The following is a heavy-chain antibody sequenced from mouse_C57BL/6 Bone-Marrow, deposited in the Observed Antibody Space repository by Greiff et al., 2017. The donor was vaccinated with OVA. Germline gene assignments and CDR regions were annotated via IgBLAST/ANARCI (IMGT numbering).Heavy chain of an antibody. V-gene: IGHV5-6*02. CDR3: ARRGTVVAMDYFDY. CDR2: ISSGGSYT. J-gene: IGHJ2*01. D-gene: IGHD1-1*01. Sequence: EVKLVESGGYLVKPGGSLKLSCAASGFTFSSYGMSWVRQTPDKRLEWVATISSGGSYTYYPDSVKGRFTISRDNAKNTLYLQMSSLKSEDTAMYYCARRGTVVAMDYFDYWGQGTTLTVSS. CDR1: GFTFSSYG.